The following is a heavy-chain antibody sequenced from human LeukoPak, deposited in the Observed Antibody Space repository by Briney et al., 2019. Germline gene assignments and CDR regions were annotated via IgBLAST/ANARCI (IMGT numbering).Heavy chain of an antibody. J-gene: IGHJ4*02. V-gene: IGHV3-53*01. CDR3: ARGNLAAAGTEPYFDY. CDR2: IYSGGST. CDR1: GFTVSSDY. D-gene: IGHD6-13*01. Sequence: PGGSLRLSCAASGFTVSSDYMSWVRQAPGKGLERVSVIYSGGSTYYADSVKGRFTISIDNSKNTMYLQMNSLRAEDTAVYYCARGNLAAAGTEPYFDYWGQGTLVTVSS.